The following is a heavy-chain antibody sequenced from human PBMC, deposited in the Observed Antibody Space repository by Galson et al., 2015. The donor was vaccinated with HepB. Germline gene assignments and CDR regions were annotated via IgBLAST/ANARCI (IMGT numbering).Heavy chain of an antibody. Sequence: SVKVSCKVSGVSGGTFTTYDISWVRQAPGQGLEWMGGIIPKYATANYAQKFQGKVTITADKSTNTAYMELSNLRSDDTALYYCVRVSNYYDSSDYLRDAFDIWGQGTMVTVSS. CDR1: GVSGGTFTTYD. V-gene: IGHV1-69*06. J-gene: IGHJ3*02. D-gene: IGHD3-22*01. CDR3: VRVSNYYDSSDYLRDAFDI. CDR2: IIPKYATA.